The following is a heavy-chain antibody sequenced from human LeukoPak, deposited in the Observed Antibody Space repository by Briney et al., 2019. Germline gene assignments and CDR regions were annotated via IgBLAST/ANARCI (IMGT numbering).Heavy chain of an antibody. CDR1: GESFKDYY. V-gene: IGHV4-34*01. Sequence: SETLSLTCAVYGESFKDYYWNWIRQPPGKGLEWIGEINHSGSSNYNPSLKSRVTISVDTSKNQFSLKLSSVTAADTAVYYCARVLDGDAFDIWGQGTMVTVSS. CDR2: INHSGSS. CDR3: ARVLDGDAFDI. D-gene: IGHD2-2*03. J-gene: IGHJ3*02.